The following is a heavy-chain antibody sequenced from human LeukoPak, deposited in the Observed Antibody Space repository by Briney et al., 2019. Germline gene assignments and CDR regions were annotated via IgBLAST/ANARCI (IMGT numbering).Heavy chain of an antibody. CDR3: ARVQREYYYDSSGIMGN. Sequence: NPGRSLRLSCAASGFTFSDYAMHWLRQAPGKGLEWVAVISYDGSKKYYADSVKGRFTISRDNSKNTLYLQMNGLRVEDTAVYYCARVQREYYYDSSGIMGNWGQGTLVTVSS. CDR1: GFTFSDYA. CDR2: ISYDGSKK. D-gene: IGHD3-22*01. V-gene: IGHV3-30*04. J-gene: IGHJ4*02.